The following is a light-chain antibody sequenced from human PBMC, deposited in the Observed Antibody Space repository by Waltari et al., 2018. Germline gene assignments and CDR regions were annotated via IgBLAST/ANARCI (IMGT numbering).Light chain of an antibody. V-gene: IGLV3-1*01. CDR3: QAWDSGTVV. Sequence: SYELTQPPSVSVSPGQTASIPCPADTLGNKYAYWYQQKSGQSPVLVIYKDDKRPSEMSERFSGSNSVNTATLTISGTQAMDEADYYCQAWDSGTVVFGGGTKLTVL. CDR2: KDD. J-gene: IGLJ2*01. CDR1: TLGNKY.